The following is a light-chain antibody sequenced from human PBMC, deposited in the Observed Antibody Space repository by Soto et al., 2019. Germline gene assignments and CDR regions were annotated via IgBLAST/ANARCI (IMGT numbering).Light chain of an antibody. CDR1: HSISSW. Sequence: DIQMTQSPSTLSASVGDRVTITCRASHSISSWLAWYQQKPGKAPKLLIYKASSLESGVPSRFNGSGSGTEFPLTISSLQPDDFANYYCQQYNRYPWKFGQGTKVEIK. CDR2: KAS. CDR3: QQYNRYPWK. V-gene: IGKV1-5*03. J-gene: IGKJ1*01.